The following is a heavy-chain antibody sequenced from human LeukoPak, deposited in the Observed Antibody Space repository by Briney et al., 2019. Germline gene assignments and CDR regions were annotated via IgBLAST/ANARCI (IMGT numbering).Heavy chain of an antibody. D-gene: IGHD6-19*01. CDR1: GFTFGDYA. CDR3: TRGGGAVVGCDY. Sequence: GGSLRLSCTASGFTFGDYAMSWVRQAPGKGLEWVGFIRSKAYGGTTEYAASVKGRFTISRDDSKSIAYLQMNSLKTEDTAVYYCTRGGGAVVGCDYWGQGTLVTVSS. CDR2: IRSKAYGGTT. J-gene: IGHJ4*02. V-gene: IGHV3-49*04.